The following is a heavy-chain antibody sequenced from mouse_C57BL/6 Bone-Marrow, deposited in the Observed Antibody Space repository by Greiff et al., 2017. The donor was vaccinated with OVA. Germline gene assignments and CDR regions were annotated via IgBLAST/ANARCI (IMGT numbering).Heavy chain of an antibody. V-gene: IGHV1-69*01. D-gene: IGHD2-5*01. CDR1: GYTFTSYW. CDR3: APAYYSNFYWYFDV. CDR2: IDPSDSYT. Sequence: VKVVESGPELVKPGASVKISCKASGYTFTSYWMHWVKQRPGQGLEWIGEIDPSDSYTNYNQKFKGKSTLTVDKSSSTAYMQLSSLTSEDSAVYYCAPAYYSNFYWYFDVWGTGTTVTVSS. J-gene: IGHJ1*03.